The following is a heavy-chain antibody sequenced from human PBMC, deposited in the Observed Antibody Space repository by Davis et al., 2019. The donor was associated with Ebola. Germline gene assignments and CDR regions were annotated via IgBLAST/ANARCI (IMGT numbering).Heavy chain of an antibody. V-gene: IGHV1-2*02. CDR3: ARGRGIMRYNWFDP. CDR2: INPNSGGT. J-gene: IGHJ5*02. CDR1: GYTFTGYY. Sequence: ASVKVSCKASGYTFTGYYMHWVRQALGQGLEWMGWINPNSGGTNYAQKFQGRVTMTRDTSISTAYMELSRLRSDDTAVYYCARGRGIMRYNWFDPWGQGTLVTVSS. D-gene: IGHD3-16*01.